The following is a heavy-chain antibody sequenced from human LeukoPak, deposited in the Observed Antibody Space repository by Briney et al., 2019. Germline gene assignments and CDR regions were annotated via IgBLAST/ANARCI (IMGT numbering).Heavy chain of an antibody. CDR1: GYTFTGYY. V-gene: IGHV1-2*02. D-gene: IGHD2-2*01. Sequence: ASVKVSCKASGYTFTGYYIDWVRQAPGQGLEWMGWINPNNGGTNYAQKFQGRVTMTRDTSISTAYMELSRLRSDDTAVYYCARVQGYCSSTSCYPDTNFDYWGQGTLVTVSS. CDR3: ARVQGYCSSTSCYPDTNFDY. J-gene: IGHJ4*02. CDR2: INPNNGGT.